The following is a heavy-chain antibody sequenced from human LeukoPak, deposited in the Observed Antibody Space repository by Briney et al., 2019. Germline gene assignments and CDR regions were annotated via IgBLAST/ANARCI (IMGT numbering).Heavy chain of an antibody. V-gene: IGHV4-59*08. CDR2: ISYSGST. J-gene: IGHJ4*02. CDR1: GGSLSSSY. Sequence: TSETLSLTCTVSGGSLSSSYGRWIRQSPGKGLEWIGHISYSGSTNYNPSLQSRVTISLDTSKNQFSPKLTSVTAAYTAVYYCARQRTGATFDYWGQGTLVTVSS. CDR3: ARQRTGATFDY. D-gene: IGHD1-26*01.